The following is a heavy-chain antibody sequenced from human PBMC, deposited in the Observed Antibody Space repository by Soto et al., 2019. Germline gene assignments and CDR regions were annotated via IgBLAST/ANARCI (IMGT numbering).Heavy chain of an antibody. J-gene: IGHJ6*02. CDR1: GGSFNDYY. CDR3: TRGRYSSGYVDYYYYGLDV. V-gene: IGHV4-34*01. D-gene: IGHD5-18*01. CDR2: INHSGST. Sequence: WETLSLTGAVYGVYGGSFNDYYWNWILQPPGKGLEWIGEINHSGSTNYNPSLKSRVTISVDTSKNQFSLKLSSVTAADTAMYYCTRGRYSSGYVDYYYYGLDVWGPGTTVTVSS.